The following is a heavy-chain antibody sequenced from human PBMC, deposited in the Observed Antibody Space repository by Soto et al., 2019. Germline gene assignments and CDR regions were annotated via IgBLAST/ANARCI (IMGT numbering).Heavy chain of an antibody. CDR2: IYYSGST. CDR3: DSEAAYYYDSSGPGQTEQDLDI. Sequence: PSETLSRTCTFSVCCIISCCYYLSCIRQPPWNCLEWIGYIYYSGSTYYNPSLKIRVTISVDTSKNQFYLKLSSVTDADTAVYYCDSEAAYYYDSSGPGQTEQDLDIWGQGTMVNVSS. J-gene: IGHJ3*02. CDR1: VCCIISCCYY. D-gene: IGHD3-22*01. V-gene: IGHV4-30-4*01.